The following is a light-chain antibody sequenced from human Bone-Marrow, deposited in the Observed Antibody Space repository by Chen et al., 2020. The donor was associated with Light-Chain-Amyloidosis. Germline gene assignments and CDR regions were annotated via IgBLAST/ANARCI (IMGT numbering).Light chain of an antibody. CDR2: GAS. J-gene: IGKJ1*01. CDR1: QSITSN. V-gene: IGKV3-15*01. CDR3: QQYNNWPPWT. Sequence: IVMTQSPATLSVSPGERATLSCRASQSITSNLAWYQQKPGQAPRLLIYGASTRATGIPARFSGSGSGTEFTLTITSLQSEDFAVYYCQQYNNWPPWTFGQWTKVEIK.